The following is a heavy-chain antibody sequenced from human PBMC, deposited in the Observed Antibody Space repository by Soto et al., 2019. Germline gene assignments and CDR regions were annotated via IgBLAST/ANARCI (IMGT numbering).Heavy chain of an antibody. CDR2: ISGSGGNT. D-gene: IGHD3-22*01. Sequence: LRLSFAASGFTFISYVMSWVRQAPGKGLEWVSAISGSGGNTYYADSVKGRFTISRDNSKNTLFLQMNSLRAEDTALYFCAKEMGDYYDSSGSWFDPWGQGTLVTVSS. CDR1: GFTFISYV. V-gene: IGHV3-23*01. J-gene: IGHJ5*02. CDR3: AKEMGDYYDSSGSWFDP.